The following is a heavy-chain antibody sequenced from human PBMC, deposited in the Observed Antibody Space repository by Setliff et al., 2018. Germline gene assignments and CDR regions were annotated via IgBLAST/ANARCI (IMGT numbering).Heavy chain of an antibody. Sequence: ASVKVSCKASGYTFTSYGFSWVRQAPGQGLEWMGWISVYNGKTKYAQKFQGWVTMTRDTSISTAYMELSSLRSEDTAVYYCARDPWFGEGDAFDIWGQGTMVTVSS. CDR3: ARDPWFGEGDAFDI. V-gene: IGHV1-18*01. J-gene: IGHJ3*02. CDR2: ISVYNGKT. CDR1: GYTFTSYG. D-gene: IGHD3-10*01.